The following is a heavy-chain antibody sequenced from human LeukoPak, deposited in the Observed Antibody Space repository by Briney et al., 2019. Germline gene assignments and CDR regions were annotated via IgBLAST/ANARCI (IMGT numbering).Heavy chain of an antibody. Sequence: GESLKISCKGSGYSFTSYWIGWVRQMPGKGLEWMGIIYPRDSDTRYSPSFQGQVTISADKSISTAYLQWSSLKASDTAMYYCAGGERSGCYGRGSFVVWARGPLEIVS. CDR1: GYSFTSYW. CDR3: AGGERSGCYGRGSFVV. CDR2: IYPRDSDT. J-gene: IGHJ2*01. D-gene: IGHD3-10*01. V-gene: IGHV5-51*01.